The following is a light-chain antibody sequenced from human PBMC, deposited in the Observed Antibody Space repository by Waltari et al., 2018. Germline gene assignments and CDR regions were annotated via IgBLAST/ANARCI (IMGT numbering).Light chain of an antibody. V-gene: IGLV4-69*01. CDR1: SGHSTNI. CDR3: QTGGHGTWV. J-gene: IGLJ3*02. CDR2: VNSDGSH. Sequence: QLVLTQSPSASASLGASVKLTCTLSSGHSTNIIAWLQQHPEKGPRYLMNVNSDGSHNKGVGIPDRFSGSSSGAERYLTISSLQSEGEADYYCQTGGHGTWVFGGGTRLTVL.